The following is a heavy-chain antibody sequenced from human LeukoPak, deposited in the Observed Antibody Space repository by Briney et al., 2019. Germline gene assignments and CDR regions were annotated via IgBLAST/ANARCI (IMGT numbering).Heavy chain of an antibody. Sequence: PSETLSLTCTVSGYSISSAYYWGWIRQPPGKGLEWIGSIFHSGSTYYNPSLKSRVTISVDTSKNQFSLKLTSVTAADTALYYCARDDLVVITTGGFDYWGQGTLVTVSS. CDR2: IFHSGST. CDR1: GYSISSAYY. J-gene: IGHJ4*02. D-gene: IGHD3-22*01. V-gene: IGHV4-38-2*02. CDR3: ARDDLVVITTGGFDY.